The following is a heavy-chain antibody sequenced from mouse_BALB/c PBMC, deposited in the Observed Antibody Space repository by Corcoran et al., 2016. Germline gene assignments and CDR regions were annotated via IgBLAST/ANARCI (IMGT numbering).Heavy chain of an antibody. V-gene: IGHV4-1*02. CDR2: INPDSSTI. J-gene: IGHJ2*01. Sequence: EVKLLESGGGLVQPGGSLKLSCAASGFDFSRYWMSWVRQAPGKGLEWIGEINPDSSTINYTPSLKDKFIISRDNAKNTLYLQMSKVRSDDTALYYWARGLLPYYFDYWGQGTTLTVSS. CDR3: ARGLLPYYFDY. D-gene: IGHD2-1*01. CDR1: GFDFSRYW.